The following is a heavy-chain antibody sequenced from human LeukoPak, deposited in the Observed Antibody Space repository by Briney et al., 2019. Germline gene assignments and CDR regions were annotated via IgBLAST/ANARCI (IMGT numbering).Heavy chain of an antibody. CDR3: ARGYSSGWYGINVDYFDY. CDR1: GFTFSSYA. V-gene: IGHV3-64*01. CDR2: ISSNGGST. D-gene: IGHD6-19*01. Sequence: GGSLRLSCAASGFTFSSYAMHWVRQAPGKGLEYVSAISSNGGSTYYANSVKGRFTISRDNSKNTLYLQMGSLRAEDMAVYYCARGYSSGWYGINVDYFDYWGQGTLVTVSS. J-gene: IGHJ4*02.